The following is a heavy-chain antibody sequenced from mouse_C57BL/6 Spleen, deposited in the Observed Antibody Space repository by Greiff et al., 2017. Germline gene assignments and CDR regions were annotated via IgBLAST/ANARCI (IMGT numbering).Heavy chain of an antibody. CDR1: GYSITSGYY. V-gene: IGHV3-6*01. CDR2: ISYDGSN. Sequence: VQLKESGPGLVKPSQSLSLTCSVTGYSITSGYYWNWIRQFPGNKLEWMGYISYDGSNNYNPSLKNRISITRDTSKNQFFLKLNSVTTEDTATYYCARDNYDYPFAYWGQGTLVTVSA. CDR3: ARDNYDYPFAY. J-gene: IGHJ3*01. D-gene: IGHD2-4*01.